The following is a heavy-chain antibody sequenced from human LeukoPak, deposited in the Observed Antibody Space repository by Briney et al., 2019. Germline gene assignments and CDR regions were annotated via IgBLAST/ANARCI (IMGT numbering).Heavy chain of an antibody. V-gene: IGHV1-18*01. D-gene: IGHD6-13*01. Sequence: ASVKVSCKGSGYTFTSYSISWVRQAPGQGLEWMGWISAYNGNTNYAQKLQGRVTMTTDTSTSTAYMELRSLRSDDTAVYYCARGSGYSSSWYTDTGFDYWGQGTLVTVSS. CDR2: ISAYNGNT. J-gene: IGHJ4*02. CDR3: ARGSGYSSSWYTDTGFDY. CDR1: GYTFTSYS.